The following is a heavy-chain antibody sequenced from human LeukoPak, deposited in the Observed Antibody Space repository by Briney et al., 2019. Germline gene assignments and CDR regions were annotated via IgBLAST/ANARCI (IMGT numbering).Heavy chain of an antibody. CDR2: IYYSGST. V-gene: IGHV4-59*01. CDR3: ASLGPSSFNGY. D-gene: IGHD6-13*01. Sequence: SETLSLTCTVSGGSISSYYWSWIRQPPGKGLEWIGYIYYSGSTNYNPSLKSRVTISVDTSKNQFSLKLSSVIAADTAVYYCASLGPSSFNGYWGQGTLVTVSS. CDR1: GGSISSYY. J-gene: IGHJ4*02.